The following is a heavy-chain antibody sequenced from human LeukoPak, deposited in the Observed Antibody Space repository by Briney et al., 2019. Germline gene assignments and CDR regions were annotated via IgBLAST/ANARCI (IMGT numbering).Heavy chain of an antibody. CDR1: GFTFSAYT. CDR2: ISASGGGT. Sequence: GGSLRLSCAASGFTFSAYTMSWVRQAPGKGLEWVSSISASGGGTYYAASVKGRFTISRDNSKNTLCLQMSSLRADGTAVYYCAKDDYGDYVRWFDPWGQGTLVTVSS. CDR3: AKDDYGDYVRWFDP. V-gene: IGHV3-23*01. J-gene: IGHJ5*02. D-gene: IGHD4-17*01.